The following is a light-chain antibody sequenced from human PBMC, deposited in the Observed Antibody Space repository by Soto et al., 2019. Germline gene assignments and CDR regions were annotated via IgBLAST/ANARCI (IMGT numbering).Light chain of an antibody. V-gene: IGKV1-16*02. CDR2: AAS. Sequence: DIQMTQSPSSLSASVGDRVTITCRASQDINNLLAWFQQKPGKAPKSLISAASSLQSGVPSKFGGSGSGTDFTLTISSLQPEDFATYYCQQYDSYPLTFGGGTKVEIK. CDR3: QQYDSYPLT. CDR1: QDINNL. J-gene: IGKJ4*01.